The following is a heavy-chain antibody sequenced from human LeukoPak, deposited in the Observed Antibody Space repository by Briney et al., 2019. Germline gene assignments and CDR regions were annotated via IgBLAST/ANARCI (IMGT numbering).Heavy chain of an antibody. CDR2: IYHSGST. J-gene: IGHJ3*02. CDR1: GYSISSGYY. D-gene: IGHD3-3*01. Sequence: SSETLSPTCTVSGYSISSGYYWGWIRQLPGKGLEWIGSIYHSGSTYYNPSLKSRVTISVDTSKNQFSLKLSSVTAADTAVYYCARDRPRYYDFWSGYFSDHDAFDIWGQGTMVTVSS. CDR3: ARDRPRYYDFWSGYFSDHDAFDI. V-gene: IGHV4-38-2*02.